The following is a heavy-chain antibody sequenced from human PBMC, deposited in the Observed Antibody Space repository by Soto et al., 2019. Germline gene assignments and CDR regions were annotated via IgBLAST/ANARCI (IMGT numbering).Heavy chain of an antibody. Sequence: QVQLVESGGGVVQPGRSLRLSCAASGFTFSSYAMHWVRQAPGKGLEWVAVISYDGSNKYYADSVKGRFTISRDNSKNTLYLQMNSLRAEDTAVDYCARSLSSGWYGRQGAFDIWGQGTMVTVSS. D-gene: IGHD6-19*01. CDR3: ARSLSSGWYGRQGAFDI. V-gene: IGHV3-30-3*01. CDR2: ISYDGSNK. J-gene: IGHJ3*02. CDR1: GFTFSSYA.